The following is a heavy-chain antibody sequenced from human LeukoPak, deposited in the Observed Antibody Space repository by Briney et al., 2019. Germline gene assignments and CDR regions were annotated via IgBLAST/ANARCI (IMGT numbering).Heavy chain of an antibody. CDR2: TNAYNDDT. J-gene: IGHJ4*02. CDR3: ARDGSGQWLDY. CDR1: GYTFTSYG. Sequence: ASVKVSCKASGYTFTSYGISWVRQAPGQGLEWMGWTNAYNDDTNHAQNFQGRVTMTTDTSTSTAYMELRSLRSDDTAVYYCARDGSGQWLDYWGQGTLVTVSS. D-gene: IGHD3-10*01. V-gene: IGHV1-18*01.